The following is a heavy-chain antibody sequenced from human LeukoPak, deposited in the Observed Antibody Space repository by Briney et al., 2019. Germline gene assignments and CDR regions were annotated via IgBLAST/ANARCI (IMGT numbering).Heavy chain of an antibody. D-gene: IGHD5-18*01. J-gene: IGHJ4*02. CDR2: ISYDGSNK. CDR3: AKAPVDTAMGSLPFDY. Sequence: PGGSLRLSCAASGFTFGSYGMHWVRQAPGKGLEWVAVISYDGSNKYYADSVKGRFTISRDNSKNTLYLQMNSLRAEDTAVYYCAKAPVDTAMGSLPFDYWGQGTLVTVSS. V-gene: IGHV3-30*18. CDR1: GFTFGSYG.